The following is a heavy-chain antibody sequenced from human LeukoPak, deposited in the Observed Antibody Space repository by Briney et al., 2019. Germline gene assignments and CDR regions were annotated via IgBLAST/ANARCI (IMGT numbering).Heavy chain of an antibody. CDR2: INPNSGGT. Sequence: GASVKVSCKASGYTFTGYYMHWVRQAPGQGLEWMGRINPNSGGTNYAQKFQGRVTMTRDTSISTAYMELSRLRSDDTAVYCCARDKAVAADMDVWGKGTTVTVSS. D-gene: IGHD6-19*01. J-gene: IGHJ6*04. V-gene: IGHV1-2*06. CDR3: ARDKAVAADMDV. CDR1: GYTFTGYY.